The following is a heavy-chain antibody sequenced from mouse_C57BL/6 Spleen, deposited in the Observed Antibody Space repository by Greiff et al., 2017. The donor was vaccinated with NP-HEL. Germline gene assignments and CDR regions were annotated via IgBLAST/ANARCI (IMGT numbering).Heavy chain of an antibody. CDR2: INPNNGGT. D-gene: IGHD2-5*01. CDR1: GYTFTDYN. CDR3: GREGSNNSFAY. Sequence: EVQLQQSGPELVKPGASVKIPCKASGYTFTDYNMDWVKQSHGKSLEWIGDINPNNGGTIYNQKFKGKATLTVDKSSSTAYMELRSLTSEDTAVYYCGREGSNNSFAYWGQGTLVTVSA. J-gene: IGHJ3*01. V-gene: IGHV1-18*01.